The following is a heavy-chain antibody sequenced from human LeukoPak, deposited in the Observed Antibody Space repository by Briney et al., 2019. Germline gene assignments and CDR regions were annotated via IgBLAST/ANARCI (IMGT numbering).Heavy chain of an antibody. V-gene: IGHV1-69*13. J-gene: IGHJ4*02. CDR2: IIPIFGTA. Sequence: SVKVSCKASGGTFSSYAISWVRQAPGQGLEWMGGIIPIFGTANYAQKFQGRVTLTADESTSTAYMELSSLRSEDTAVYYCAGEGEYSSGCFDYWGQGTLVTVSS. CDR3: AGEGEYSSGCFDY. D-gene: IGHD6-19*01. CDR1: GGTFSSYA.